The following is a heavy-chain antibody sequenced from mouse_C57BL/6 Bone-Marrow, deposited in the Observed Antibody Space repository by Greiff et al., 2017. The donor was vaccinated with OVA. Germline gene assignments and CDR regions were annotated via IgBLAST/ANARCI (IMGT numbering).Heavy chain of an antibody. V-gene: IGHV5-12*01. CDR3: ERPHWYFDV. J-gene: IGHJ1*03. CDR1: GFTLSDYY. Sequence: EVQRVESGGGLVQPGGSLKLSCAASGFTLSDYYMYWVRQTPEKRLEWVAYISNGGGSTYYPDTVKGRFTISRDNAKNTLYLQMSRLKSEDTAMYYCERPHWYFDVWGTGTTVTVSS. CDR2: ISNGGGST.